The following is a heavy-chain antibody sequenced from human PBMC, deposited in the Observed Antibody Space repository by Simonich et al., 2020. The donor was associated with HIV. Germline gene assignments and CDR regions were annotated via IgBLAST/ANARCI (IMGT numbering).Heavy chain of an antibody. V-gene: IGHV4-34*01. CDR2: INHSGTT. Sequence: QVQLQQWGAGLLKPSETLSLTCAVYGGSFSGHYWSWIRQPPGGGLEWIGEINHSGTTNYNASLKSRVTISIDTSKNQFSLKLYSVTAADTAVYYCARHRASALEGGGLFDLWGRGTLVTVSS. CDR1: GGSFSGHY. D-gene: IGHD3-10*01. J-gene: IGHJ2*01. CDR3: ARHRASALEGGGLFDL.